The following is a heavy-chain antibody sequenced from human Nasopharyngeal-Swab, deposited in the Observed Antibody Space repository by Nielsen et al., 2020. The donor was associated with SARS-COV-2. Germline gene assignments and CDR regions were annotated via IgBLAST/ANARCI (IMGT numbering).Heavy chain of an antibody. CDR1: GGSISSGSIRSYY. V-gene: IGHV4-61*01. CDR3: AREVVGGLVDS. Sequence: LRLSCTVSGGSISSGSIRSYYWSWIRQPPGKGLEWIGYFSYTGITNYNPSLKSRVTISVDMSKNQFSLKLSSVAAADTAVYYCAREVVGGLVDSWGQGTLVTVSS. D-gene: IGHD1-26*01. J-gene: IGHJ4*02. CDR2: FSYTGIT.